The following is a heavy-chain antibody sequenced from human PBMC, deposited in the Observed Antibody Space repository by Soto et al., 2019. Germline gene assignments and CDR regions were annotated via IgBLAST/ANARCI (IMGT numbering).Heavy chain of an antibody. V-gene: IGHV3-30*18. J-gene: IGHJ6*02. CDR1: GFTFSSYG. CDR2: ISYDGSNK. Sequence: QPGGSLRLSCAASGFTFSSYGMHWVRQAPGKGLEWVAVISYDGSNKYYADSVKGRFTISRDNSKNTLYLQMNSLRAEDTAVYYCAKDREMGYVARYYGMDVWGQGTTVTVSS. D-gene: IGHD2-15*01. CDR3: AKDREMGYVARYYGMDV.